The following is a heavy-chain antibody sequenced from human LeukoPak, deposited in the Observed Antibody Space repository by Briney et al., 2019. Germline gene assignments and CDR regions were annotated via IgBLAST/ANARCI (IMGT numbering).Heavy chain of an antibody. J-gene: IGHJ6*03. Sequence: ASVKVSCKASGYTFTSYGISWVRQAPGQGLEWMGWISAYNGNTNYAQKLQGRVTMTTDTSTSTAYMELRSLRSDDTAVYYCARAVSILWFGELPHYYYMDVWGKGTTVTVSS. D-gene: IGHD3-10*01. V-gene: IGHV1-18*01. CDR2: ISAYNGNT. CDR3: ARAVSILWFGELPHYYYMDV. CDR1: GYTFTSYG.